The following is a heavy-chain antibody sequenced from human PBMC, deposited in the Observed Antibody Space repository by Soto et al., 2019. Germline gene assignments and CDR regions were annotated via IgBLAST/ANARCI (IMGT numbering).Heavy chain of an antibody. J-gene: IGHJ5*02. CDR1: GYTFTSYG. Sequence: ASVKVSCKASGYTFTSYGISWVRQAPGQGLEWMGWISAYNGNTNYAQKLQGRVTMTTDTSTSTAYMELRSLRSDDTAVYYCARDLWVVAAKNWFDPWGQGTLVTVSS. D-gene: IGHD2-15*01. V-gene: IGHV1-18*01. CDR2: ISAYNGNT. CDR3: ARDLWVVAAKNWFDP.